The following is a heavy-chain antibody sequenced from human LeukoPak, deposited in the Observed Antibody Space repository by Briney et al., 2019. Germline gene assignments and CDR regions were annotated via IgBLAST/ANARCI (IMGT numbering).Heavy chain of an antibody. CDR2: ISYDGSNK. Sequence: PGRSLRLSCAASGFTFSSYAMHWVRQAPGKGLEWVAVISYDGSNKYYADSVKGRFTISRDNSKNTLYLQMNSLRAEDTAVYYCARDYRRGELLKPPYYYYGMDVWGQGTTVTVSS. CDR1: GFTFSSYA. J-gene: IGHJ6*02. CDR3: ARDYRRGELLKPPYYYYGMDV. D-gene: IGHD3-10*01. V-gene: IGHV3-30-3*01.